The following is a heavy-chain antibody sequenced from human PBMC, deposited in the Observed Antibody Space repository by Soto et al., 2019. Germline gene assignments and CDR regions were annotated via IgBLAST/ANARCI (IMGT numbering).Heavy chain of an antibody. CDR3: ARGFGTNNWFDL. CDR1: GYTFTTYG. Sequence: QIQLVQSGAEVKKPGASVKVSCKASGYTFTTYGFIWVRQAPGQGLEWMGWISADNGHTEYAQKFQGRVTMTRDTSTTTAYMELRSLSSDDTAVYFCARGFGTNNWFDLWGQGTLLTVSS. D-gene: IGHD3-16*01. V-gene: IGHV1-18*01. CDR2: ISADNGHT. J-gene: IGHJ5*02.